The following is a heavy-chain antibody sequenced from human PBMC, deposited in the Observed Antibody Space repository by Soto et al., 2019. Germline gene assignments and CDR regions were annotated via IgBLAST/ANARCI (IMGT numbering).Heavy chain of an antibody. CDR1: GGSVSSDDYS. D-gene: IGHD2-8*01. CDR2: IRDSGST. V-gene: IGHV4-31*03. J-gene: IGHJ4*02. CDR3: ARAMANYFDY. Sequence: QVQLQESGPGLVKPSQTLSVTCTVSGGSVSSDDYSWSWIRQHPGKGLEWIGYIRDSGSTYYNPSLEGRVLISVATSKNQFSLRLRSVTAADTDVYYCARAMANYFDYWGQGTLVTASS.